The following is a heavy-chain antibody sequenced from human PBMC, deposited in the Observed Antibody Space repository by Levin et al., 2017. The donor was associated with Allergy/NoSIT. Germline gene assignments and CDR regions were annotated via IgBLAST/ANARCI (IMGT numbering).Heavy chain of an antibody. V-gene: IGHV3-30-3*01. CDR1: GFTFSSYA. Sequence: PGGSLRLSCAASGFTFSSYAMHWVRQAPGKGLEWVAVISYDGSNKYYADSVKGRFTISRDNSKNTLYLQMNSLRAEDRAVYYCARGTVGYSSSWEGVFSYYYYMDVWGKGTTVSVSS. J-gene: IGHJ6*03. D-gene: IGHD6-13*01. CDR2: ISYDGSNK. CDR3: ARGTVGYSSSWEGVFSYYYYMDV.